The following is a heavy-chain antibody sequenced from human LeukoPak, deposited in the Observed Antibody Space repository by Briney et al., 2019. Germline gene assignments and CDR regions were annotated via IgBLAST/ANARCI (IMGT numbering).Heavy chain of an antibody. CDR3: TSLVGSPTY. D-gene: IGHD4-23*01. CDR1: GFNFQYAW. CDR2: IKSKRDGETT. Sequence: PGGSLRLSCAGSGFNFQYAWMTWVRQAPGKGLEWVGRIKSKRDGETTDYAALVKSRFSISRDDSKNTVCLQMNSLRTEDTAVYYCTSLVGSPTYWGQGTLVAVSS. V-gene: IGHV3-15*01. J-gene: IGHJ4*02.